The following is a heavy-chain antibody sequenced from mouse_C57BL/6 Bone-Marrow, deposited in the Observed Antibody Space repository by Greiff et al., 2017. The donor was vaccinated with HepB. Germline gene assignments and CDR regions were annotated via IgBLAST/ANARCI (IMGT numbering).Heavy chain of an antibody. CDR3: ARNPSYYYGSSYGSYFDY. D-gene: IGHD1-1*01. Sequence: VQLVESGPGLVQPSQSLSITCTVSGFSLTSYGVHWVRQSPGKGLEWLGVIWSGGSTDYNAAFISRLSISKDNSKSQVFLKMNSLQAGDTAIYYCARNPSYYYGSSYGSYFDYWGQGTTLTVSS. J-gene: IGHJ2*01. V-gene: IGHV2-2*01. CDR1: GFSLTSYG. CDR2: IWSGGST.